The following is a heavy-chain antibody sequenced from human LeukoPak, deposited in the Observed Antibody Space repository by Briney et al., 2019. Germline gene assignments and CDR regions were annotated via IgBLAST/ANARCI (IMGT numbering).Heavy chain of an antibody. CDR1: GGTISSYY. CDR2: IYTSGST. J-gene: IGHJ6*03. Sequence: SETLSLTCAVSGGTISSYYWSWIRQPAGKGLEWIGRIYTSGSTNYNPSLKSRVTISVDKSKNQFSLKLSSVTAADTAVYYCARDRTTVTTYYSYSYMDVWGKGTTVTVSS. D-gene: IGHD4-17*01. V-gene: IGHV4-4*07. CDR3: ARDRTTVTTYYSYSYMDV.